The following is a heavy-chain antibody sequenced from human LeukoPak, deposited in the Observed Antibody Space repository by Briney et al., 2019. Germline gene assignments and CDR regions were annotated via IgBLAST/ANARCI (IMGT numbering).Heavy chain of an antibody. J-gene: IGHJ3*02. V-gene: IGHV4-59*11. CDR3: ARGGCSSTSCPDAFDI. CDR1: GGSISSHY. D-gene: IGHD2-2*01. Sequence: PSETLSLTCTVSGGSISSHYWSWIRQPPGKGLDWIGYIYYSGSTNYNPSLKSRVTISVDTSKNQFSLKLSSVTAADTAVYYCARGGCSSTSCPDAFDIWGQGTMVTVSS. CDR2: IYYSGST.